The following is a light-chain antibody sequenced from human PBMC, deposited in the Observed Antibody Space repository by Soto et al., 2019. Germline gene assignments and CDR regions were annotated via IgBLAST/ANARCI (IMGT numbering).Light chain of an antibody. CDR1: SSNIGAGYD. J-gene: IGLJ1*01. Sequence: QSVLTQPPSVSGAPGQRVIISCTGSSSNIGAGYDVHWYQQLPGTAPRLLIYDNNNRPSGVPARFSVSKSDTSASLAITGLQPEDEADYYCSSYAGSSNVFGTGTKVTVL. V-gene: IGLV1-40*01. CDR3: SSYAGSSNV. CDR2: DNN.